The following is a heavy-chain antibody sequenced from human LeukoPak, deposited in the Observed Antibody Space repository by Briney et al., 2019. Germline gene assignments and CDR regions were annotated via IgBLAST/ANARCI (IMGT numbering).Heavy chain of an antibody. D-gene: IGHD3-22*01. J-gene: IGHJ4*02. CDR2: IYDSGST. V-gene: IGHV4-39*01. CDR3: ATRDSSGYYYDY. Sequence: PSETLSLTCTVSGGSIRSSYYYWGWIRQPPGKGLEWIGSIYDSGSTYYNPSLKSRVTISVDTSKNQFSLKLSSVTAADTAVYYCATRDSSGYYYDYWGQGTLVTVSS. CDR1: GGSIRSSYYY.